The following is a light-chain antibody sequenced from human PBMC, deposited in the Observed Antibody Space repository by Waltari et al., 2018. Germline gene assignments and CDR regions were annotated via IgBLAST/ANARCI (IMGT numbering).Light chain of an antibody. CDR2: KAS. CDR1: QSLNRW. Sequence: DIQMTQSPSTLSASVGDSVAITCRASQSLNRWLAWYQQKPGKAPKLLIRKASYLESWVPSRFSGSGSGTEFTLTISSLQPDDFATYYCQQYSSYSRTFGQGTKLEI. CDR3: QQYSSYSRT. J-gene: IGKJ2*01. V-gene: IGKV1-5*03.